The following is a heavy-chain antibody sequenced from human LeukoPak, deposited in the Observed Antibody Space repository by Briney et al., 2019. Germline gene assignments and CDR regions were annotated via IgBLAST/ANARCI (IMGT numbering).Heavy chain of an antibody. J-gene: IGHJ4*02. CDR3: AKKGTHYFDSRWYYFLDY. Sequence: VASVKVSCKASGYTFTSYAMNWVRQAPGQGLEWMGWINTNTGNPTYAQGFTGRFVFSLDTSVSTAYLQISSLKAEDTAVYYCAKKGTHYFDSRWYYFLDYWGQGTLVTVSS. CDR1: GYTFTSYA. V-gene: IGHV7-4-1*02. CDR2: INTNTGNP. D-gene: IGHD3-22*01.